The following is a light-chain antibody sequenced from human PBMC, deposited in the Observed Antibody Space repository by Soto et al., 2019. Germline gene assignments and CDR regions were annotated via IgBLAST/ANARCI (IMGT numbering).Light chain of an antibody. CDR1: QSVSSNY. CDR3: QHYGSSPTIT. CDR2: TAS. Sequence: IVVTLSPGTLSLSKGERASLSCRASQSVSSNYLAWFQQKPGQAPRLLISTASSRATGIPDRFSGGGSGTDFTLTISRLEPEDFAVYYCQHYGSSPTITFGQGTRLEIK. J-gene: IGKJ5*01. V-gene: IGKV3-20*01.